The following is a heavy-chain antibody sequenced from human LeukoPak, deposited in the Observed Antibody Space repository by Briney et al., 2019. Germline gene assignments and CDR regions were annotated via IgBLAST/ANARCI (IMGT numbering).Heavy chain of an antibody. J-gene: IGHJ5*02. D-gene: IGHD6-13*01. CDR2: INHSGST. Sequence: SETLSLTCTASGGSISSSSYYWGWIRQPPGKGLEWIGGINHSGSTNYNSSLKSRVSISVDTSKNQFSLKLNSVTAADTAVYYCARVARNSWHHQNWFDPWGQGTLVTVFS. CDR3: ARVARNSWHHQNWFDP. CDR1: GGSISSSSYY. V-gene: IGHV4-39*07.